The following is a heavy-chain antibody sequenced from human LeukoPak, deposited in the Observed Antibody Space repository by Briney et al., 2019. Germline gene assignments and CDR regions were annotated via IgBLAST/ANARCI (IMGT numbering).Heavy chain of an antibody. CDR1: GFTFSSHA. Sequence: GGSLRLSCAASGFTFSSHAMTWFRQGPGKGLEWVSSIYGGGDSTFYADSVKGRFTISRGNSKYTLDLQMNSLRVEDSGMYYCAKDRTVVPLAYWYFDLWGRGTLVTVSS. CDR3: AKDRTVVPLAYWYFDL. D-gene: IGHD2-2*01. J-gene: IGHJ2*01. CDR2: IYGGGDST. V-gene: IGHV3-23*01.